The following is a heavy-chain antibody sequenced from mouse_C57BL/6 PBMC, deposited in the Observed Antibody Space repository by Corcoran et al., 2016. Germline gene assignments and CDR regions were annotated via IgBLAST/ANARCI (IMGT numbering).Heavy chain of an antibody. CDR3: ARGMSSYYFDY. D-gene: IGHD1-3*01. CDR2: INTYSGVP. J-gene: IGHJ2*01. V-gene: IGHV9-3*01. CDR1: GYTFTTYG. Sequence: QIQLVQSGPELKKPGETVKISCKASGYTFTTYGMSWVKQAPGKGLKWMGWINTYSGVPTYADDFKGRFAFSLETSASTAYLQINNLKNEDTATYFCARGMSSYYFDYWGQGTTLTVSS.